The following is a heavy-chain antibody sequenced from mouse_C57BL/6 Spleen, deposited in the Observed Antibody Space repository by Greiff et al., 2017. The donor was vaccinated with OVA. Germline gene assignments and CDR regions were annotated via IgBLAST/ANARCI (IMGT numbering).Heavy chain of an antibody. Sequence: QVHVKQSGPELVKPGASVKLSCKASGYTFTSYDINWVKQRPGQGLEWIGWIYPRAGSTKYNEKFKGKATLTVDTSSSTAYMELHSLTSEDSAVYFCARHYYGSSYGYWYFDVWGTGTTVTVSS. V-gene: IGHV1-85*01. CDR1: GYTFTSYD. D-gene: IGHD1-1*01. J-gene: IGHJ1*03. CDR3: ARHYYGSSYGYWYFDV. CDR2: IYPRAGST.